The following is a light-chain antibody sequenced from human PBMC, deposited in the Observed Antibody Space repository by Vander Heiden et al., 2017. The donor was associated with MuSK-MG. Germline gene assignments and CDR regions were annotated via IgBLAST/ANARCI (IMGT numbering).Light chain of an antibody. J-gene: IGKJ2*01. Sequence: IVLTQSPGTLSLSPGERATLSCRASQSVSSSYLAWYQQKPGQAPRLLIYGASSRATGIPDRFSGSGSGTDFTLTISRLEPEDFAVYYCQQYCSSQGTFGQGTKLEIK. V-gene: IGKV3-20*01. CDR3: QQYCSSQGT. CDR2: GAS. CDR1: QSVSSSY.